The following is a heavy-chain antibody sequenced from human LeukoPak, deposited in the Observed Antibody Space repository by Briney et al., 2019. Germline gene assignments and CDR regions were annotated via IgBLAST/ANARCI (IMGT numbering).Heavy chain of an antibody. V-gene: IGHV4-30-2*01. CDR3: ARGMLYYYGSGSPTLDP. D-gene: IGHD3-10*01. Sequence: SETLSLTCAVSGGSISSGGYSWSRIRQPPGKGLEWIGYIYHSGSTYYNPSLKSRVTISVDRSKNQFSLKLSSVTAADTAVYYCARGMLYYYGSGSPTLDPWGQGTLVTVSS. CDR1: GGSISSGGYS. CDR2: IYHSGST. J-gene: IGHJ5*02.